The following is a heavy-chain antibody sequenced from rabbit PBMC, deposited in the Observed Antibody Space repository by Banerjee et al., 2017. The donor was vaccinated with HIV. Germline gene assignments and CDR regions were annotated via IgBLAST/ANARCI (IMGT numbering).Heavy chain of an antibody. CDR2: INTSSGNT. CDR1: GFDFSSYG. CDR3: ARDLAGVIGWNFNL. D-gene: IGHD4-1*01. Sequence: QEQLEESGGGLVQPGGSLTLTCTASGFDFSSYGVSWVRQAPGKGLEWIACINTSSGNTVYASWAKGRFTISKTSSTTVTLQMTSLTAADTATYFCARDLAGVIGWNFNLWGPGTLVTVS. J-gene: IGHJ4*01. V-gene: IGHV1S45*01.